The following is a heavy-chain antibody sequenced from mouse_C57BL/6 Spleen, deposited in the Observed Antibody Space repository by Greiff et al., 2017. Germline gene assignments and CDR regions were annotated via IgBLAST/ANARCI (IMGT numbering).Heavy chain of an antibody. CDR2: IWSGGGT. CDR3: AKSRGSSSYYAMDY. CDR1: GFSLTSYG. J-gene: IGHJ4*01. Sequence: QVQLQQSGPGLVQPSQSLSITCTVSGFSLTSYGVHWVRQPPGKGLEWLGVIWSGGGTDYNAAFISRLSISKDNSKRQVFFNMNSLQADDTAIYYCAKSRGSSSYYAMDYWGQGTSVTVSS. D-gene: IGHD1-1*01. V-gene: IGHV2-4*01.